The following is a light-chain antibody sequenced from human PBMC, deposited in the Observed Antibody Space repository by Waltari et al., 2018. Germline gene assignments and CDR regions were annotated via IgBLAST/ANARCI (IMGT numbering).Light chain of an antibody. CDR2: DVS. CDR1: SSDVGGYNY. CDR3: CSYAGSYTYVV. V-gene: IGLV2-11*01. Sequence: QSALTQPRSVSGSPGQSVTISCTGTSSDVGGYNYVSWYQQHPGKAPKLMICDVSKWPSGVPGRFSGSKSGNTASLTSSGLQAEDEADYYCCSYAGSYTYVVFGGGTKLTVL. J-gene: IGLJ2*01.